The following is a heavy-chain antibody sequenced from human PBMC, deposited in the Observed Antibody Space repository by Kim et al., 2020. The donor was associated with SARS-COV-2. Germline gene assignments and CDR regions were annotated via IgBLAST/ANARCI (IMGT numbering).Heavy chain of an antibody. Sequence: GGSLRLSCGDTRLSFTPNDMHWVRQAPGKGLEWVASISHDGSKKHYVDFVRGRFTISRDTTKNTMYLQMNGLRTEDTGVYYCATDFMSPLSMDVWGQGTT. CDR3: ATDFMSPLSMDV. CDR2: ISHDGSKK. J-gene: IGHJ6*02. CDR1: RLSFTPND. V-gene: IGHV3-30*03.